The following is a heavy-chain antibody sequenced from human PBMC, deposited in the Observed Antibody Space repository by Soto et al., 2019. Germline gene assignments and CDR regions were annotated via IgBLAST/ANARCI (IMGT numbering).Heavy chain of an antibody. CDR2: IHGGGNSA. CDR3: AKNMGRVTTSWHFDY. D-gene: IGHD4-17*01. CDR1: GFTFSGYA. V-gene: IGHV3-23*01. Sequence: EVQLLESGGDLVQPGRSLRLSCAASGFTFSGYAMSWVRQAPGKGLEWVSVIHGGGNSAYYADSVKGRFTISRDNSKNTLYLQMSSLRGEDTAVYYCAKNMGRVTTSWHFDYWGQGTLFTVSS. J-gene: IGHJ4*02.